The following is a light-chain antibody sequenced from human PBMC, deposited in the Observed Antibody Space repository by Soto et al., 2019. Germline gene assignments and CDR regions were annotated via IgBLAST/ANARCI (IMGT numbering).Light chain of an antibody. CDR3: NSYTSKATGV. J-gene: IGLJ1*01. CDR2: ELS. V-gene: IGLV2-14*01. CDR1: SSDVGGYNY. Sequence: QSALTQPASVSGSPGQSITISCTGTSSDVGGYNYVSWYQQHPGKAPKIIIYELSNRPSGVSNRFSGSKSGNTASLTISGLQAEDEADYYCNSYTSKATGVFGTGTQLIVL.